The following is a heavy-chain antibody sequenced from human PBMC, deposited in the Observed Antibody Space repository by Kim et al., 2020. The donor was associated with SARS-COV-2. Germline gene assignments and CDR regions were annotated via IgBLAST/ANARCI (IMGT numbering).Heavy chain of an antibody. Sequence: GGSLRLSCAASGFTFSSYSMSWVRQAPGKGLEWVSAISSAVSDKYSADSVKGRFTISGDNTKNSLFQQMNSRRADDTAFYYSAICHPTSHCGVDYWGHGT. V-gene: IGHV3-21*01. CDR2: ISSAVSDK. D-gene: IGHD2-21*01. CDR3: AICHPTSHCGVDY. CDR1: GFTFSSYS. J-gene: IGHJ4*01.